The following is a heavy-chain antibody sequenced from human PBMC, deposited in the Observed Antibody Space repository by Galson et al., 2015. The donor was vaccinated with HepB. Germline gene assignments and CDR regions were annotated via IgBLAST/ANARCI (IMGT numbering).Heavy chain of an antibody. CDR3: AGGFPGTTRTIGIFDY. CDR2: IRYDGSNK. D-gene: IGHD4-17*01. V-gene: IGHV3-30*02. J-gene: IGHJ4*02. CDR1: GFTFSSYG. Sequence: SLRLSCAASGFTFSSYGMHWVRQAPGKGLEWVAFIRYDGSNKYYADSVKGRFTISRDNSKNTLYLQMNSLRAEDTAVYYCAGGFPGTTRTIGIFDYWGQGTLVTVSS.